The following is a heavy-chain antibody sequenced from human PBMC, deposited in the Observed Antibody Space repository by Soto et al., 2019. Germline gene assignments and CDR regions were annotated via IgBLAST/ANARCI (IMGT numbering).Heavy chain of an antibody. J-gene: IGHJ6*02. V-gene: IGHV3-30*04. CDR1: GFSFGNYS. CDR3: ERDLIVGVVSQAAIESNYSYSHGLDV. CDR2: ISYDERNK. Sequence: SLRLSFASAGFSFGNYSSHFVLQTPGKGLYCVSVISYDERNKYYADSVKDRFTVSRDNSKNTLYLQMNRMRADDTAVYYCERDLIVGVVSQAAIESNYSYSHGLDVWGQGTTVTVSS. D-gene: IGHD2-15*01.